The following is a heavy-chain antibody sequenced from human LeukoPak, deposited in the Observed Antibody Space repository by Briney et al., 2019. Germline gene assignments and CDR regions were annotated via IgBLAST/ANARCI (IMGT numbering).Heavy chain of an antibody. J-gene: IGHJ4*02. V-gene: IGHV1-2*02. CDR2: INPNIGGT. CDR1: GYTFTTYY. CDR3: ARDMGSYGRTSMFDY. Sequence: ASVKVSSKASGYTFTTYYMHWVRHAPGQGLEWMGWINPNIGGTNYAQKFQGRVTMTRDTSISTAYMELSRLRSDDTAVYYCARDMGSYGRTSMFDYWGQGTLVTVSS. D-gene: IGHD5-18*01.